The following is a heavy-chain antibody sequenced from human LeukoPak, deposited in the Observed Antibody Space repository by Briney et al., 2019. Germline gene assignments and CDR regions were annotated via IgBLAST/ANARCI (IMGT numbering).Heavy chain of an antibody. Sequence: SVKVSCKASVGTFSSFAITWVRQTPGQGLEWMGGIIPIFGTTNYAQKFQDRVTITADKSTSTAYMKLSSLRSEDTAVYFCARVVGLTGYSSNWYSGYYYYMDVWGKGTTVTVSS. J-gene: IGHJ6*03. D-gene: IGHD6-13*01. CDR1: VGTFSSFA. CDR3: ARVVGLTGYSSNWYSGYYYYMDV. V-gene: IGHV1-69*06. CDR2: IIPIFGTT.